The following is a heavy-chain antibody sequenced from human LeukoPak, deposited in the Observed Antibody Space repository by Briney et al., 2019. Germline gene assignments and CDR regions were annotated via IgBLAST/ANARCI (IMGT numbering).Heavy chain of an antibody. V-gene: IGHV4-59*01. D-gene: IGHD5/OR15-5a*01. Sequence: SETLSLTCTVSGGSISSFYWSWIRQPPGKGLEYIGYISYSESTSYNPSLKRRVTISVDTSKNQFSLKLTSVTAADTAVYYCARDKGLPQAFDIWGQGTMVTVSS. CDR1: GGSISSFY. CDR2: ISYSEST. CDR3: ARDKGLPQAFDI. J-gene: IGHJ3*02.